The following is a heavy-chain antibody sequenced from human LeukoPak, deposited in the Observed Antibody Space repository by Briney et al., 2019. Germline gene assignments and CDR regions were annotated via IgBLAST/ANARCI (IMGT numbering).Heavy chain of an antibody. D-gene: IGHD3-3*01. Sequence: GGSLRLSCVASGFTFRGFAITWVSQAPGKGLEWVSTMSTSGGSTYYADSVKGRFTISIDNSKNTLFLHMNSLRAEDTAVYYRARVVDFWSGYPQPNWFDPWGQGTLVTVSS. CDR1: GFTFRGFA. J-gene: IGHJ5*02. V-gene: IGHV3-23*01. CDR2: MSTSGGST. CDR3: ARVVDFWSGYPQPNWFDP.